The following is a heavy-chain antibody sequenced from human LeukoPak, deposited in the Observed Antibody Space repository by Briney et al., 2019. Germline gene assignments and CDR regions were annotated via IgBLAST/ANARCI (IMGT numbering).Heavy chain of an antibody. Sequence: PSETLSLTCTVSGGSISSYYWSWIRRPAGKGLEWIGRIYTSGSTNYNPSLKSRVTMSVDTSKNQFSLKLSSVTAADTAVYYCARGPSGDFWSGYYFSAFDIWGQGTMVTVSS. V-gene: IGHV4-4*07. D-gene: IGHD3-3*01. CDR1: GGSISSYY. J-gene: IGHJ3*02. CDR2: IYTSGST. CDR3: ARGPSGDFWSGYYFSAFDI.